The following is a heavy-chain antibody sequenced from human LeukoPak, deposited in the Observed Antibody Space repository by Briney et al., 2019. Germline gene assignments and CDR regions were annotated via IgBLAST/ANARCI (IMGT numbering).Heavy chain of an antibody. J-gene: IGHJ4*02. V-gene: IGHV3-9*01. CDR2: ISWNSGSI. CDR1: GFTFSRYW. D-gene: IGHD4-17*01. Sequence: PGGSLRLSCAASGFTFSRYWMSWVRQAPGKGLEWVSGISWNSGSIGYADSVKGRFTISRDNAKNSLYLQMNSLRAEDTALYYCAKDNYGDHLDYWGQGTLVTVSS. CDR3: AKDNYGDHLDY.